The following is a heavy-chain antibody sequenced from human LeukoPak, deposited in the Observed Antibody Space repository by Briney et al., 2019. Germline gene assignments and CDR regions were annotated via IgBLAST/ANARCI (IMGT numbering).Heavy chain of an antibody. V-gene: IGHV3-53*01. J-gene: IGHJ5*02. CDR1: GFDITKTY. CDR3: ARDVYYYDSSGLDP. Sequence: GGSLRLSCAASGFDITKTYLMWARQAPGKRLEWVSVTYAGGASWYGDSVKGRFTISRDNAKNSLYLQMNSLRAEDTAVYYCARDVYYYDSSGLDPRGQGTLVTVSS. D-gene: IGHD3-22*01. CDR2: TYAGGAS.